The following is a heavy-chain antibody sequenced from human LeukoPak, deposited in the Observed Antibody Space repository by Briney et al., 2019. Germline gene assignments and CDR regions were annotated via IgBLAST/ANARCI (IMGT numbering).Heavy chain of an antibody. CDR3: TSSLSSSTSH. D-gene: IGHD2-2*01. CDR1: GFSFSTYS. CDR2: ISSSSSTI. Sequence: GGSLRLSCAASGFSFSTYSMNWVRQAPGQGREWISYISSSSSTIYYADSVKGRFTISRDNAENSLYLQMNSLRAGDTAVYYCTSSLSSSTSHWGQGTLVIVSS. V-gene: IGHV3-48*01. J-gene: IGHJ4*02.